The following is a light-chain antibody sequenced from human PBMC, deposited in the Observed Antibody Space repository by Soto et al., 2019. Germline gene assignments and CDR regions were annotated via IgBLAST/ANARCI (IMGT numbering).Light chain of an antibody. CDR1: SSDVGSYDY. V-gene: IGLV2-14*03. Sequence: QSVLTQPASVSGSPGQSITISCTGTSSDVGSYDYVSWYQHHPGKAPKLMIYDVANRPSGVSNRFSGSKSGNTASLTISGLQAEDEADYYCNSYTSTRPYVFGTGTKVTVL. CDR2: DVA. J-gene: IGLJ1*01. CDR3: NSYTSTRPYV.